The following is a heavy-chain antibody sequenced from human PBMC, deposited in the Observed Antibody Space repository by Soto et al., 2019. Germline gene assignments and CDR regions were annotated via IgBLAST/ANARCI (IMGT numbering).Heavy chain of an antibody. V-gene: IGHV3-33*01. Sequence: QVQLVESGGGVVQPGRSLRLSCVASGFPFSPYGMHWVRQAPGKGLEWVALIYFDGSNKYYSDSVKGRFTISRDNSNNTLYLQMNSLRAEDTDTYYCVRDIWDTSGWYFDYRGQGALVTVSS. J-gene: IGHJ4*02. D-gene: IGHD6-19*01. CDR2: IYFDGSNK. CDR1: GFPFSPYG. CDR3: VRDIWDTSGWYFDY.